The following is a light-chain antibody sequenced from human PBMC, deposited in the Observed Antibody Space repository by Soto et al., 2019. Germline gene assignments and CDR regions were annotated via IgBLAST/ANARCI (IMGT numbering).Light chain of an antibody. J-gene: IGLJ2*01. CDR1: TSNIGTNT. V-gene: IGLV1-44*01. CDR2: SDD. Sequence: QSVLTQPPSASGTPGQRVTISCSGSTSNIGTNTVNWYQQLPGTAPKLLIYSDDQRPSGVPGRFSGSKSGTSASLAISGLQSEDEADYYCAAWDDRPNGDVVFGGGTKLTVL. CDR3: AAWDDRPNGDVV.